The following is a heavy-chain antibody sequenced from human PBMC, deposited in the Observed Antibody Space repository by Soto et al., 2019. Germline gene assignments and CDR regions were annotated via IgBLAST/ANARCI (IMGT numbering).Heavy chain of an antibody. CDR3: ARGVLSPGNWFDP. J-gene: IGHJ5*02. D-gene: IGHD3-3*01. V-gene: IGHV4-31*03. Sequence: SETLSLTCTVSGGSISSGGYYWSWIRQHPGKGLEWIGYIYYSGSTYYNPSLKSRVTISVDTSKNQFSLKLSSVTAADTAVYYCARGVLSPGNWFDPWGQGTLVTVSS. CDR1: GGSISSGGYY. CDR2: IYYSGST.